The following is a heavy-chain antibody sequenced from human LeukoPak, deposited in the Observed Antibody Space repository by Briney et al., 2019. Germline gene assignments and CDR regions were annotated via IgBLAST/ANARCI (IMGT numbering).Heavy chain of an antibody. V-gene: IGHV4-34*01. CDR2: INHSGIT. Sequence: SETLSLTCGVYGGSFSTYYWGWIRQPPGKGLEWIGEINHSGITDYNPSLESRVTISLDTSKNQFSLRLSSVTAADTAVYFCARGQVCYDISTGYSSWTFDIWGQGTMVTVSS. CDR3: ARGQVCYDISTGYSSWTFDI. CDR1: GGSFSTYY. J-gene: IGHJ3*02. D-gene: IGHD3-9*01.